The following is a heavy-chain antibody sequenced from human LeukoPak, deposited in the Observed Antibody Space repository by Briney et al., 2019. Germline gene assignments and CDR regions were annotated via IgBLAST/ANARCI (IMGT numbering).Heavy chain of an antibody. J-gene: IGHJ3*01. CDR3: GRDPNGDYIGAFDL. CDR1: GFTFSSYS. Sequence: GGSLRLSCAASGFTFSSYSMNWVRQAPGKGLEWVSYISSSSSTIYYADSVKGRFTISRDNAKNSLYLQMNSLRAEDTAIYYCGRDPNGDYIGAFDLWGQGTMVTVSS. V-gene: IGHV3-48*04. D-gene: IGHD4-17*01. CDR2: ISSSSSTI.